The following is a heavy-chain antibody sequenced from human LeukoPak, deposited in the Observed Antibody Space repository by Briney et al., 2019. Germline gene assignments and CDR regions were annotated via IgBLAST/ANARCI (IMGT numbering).Heavy chain of an antibody. J-gene: IGHJ4*02. CDR2: INPGGRST. Sequence: ASVKVSCKASGYTFTDYYIHWVRQAPGQGLEWMGIINPGGRSTSYAQKFQGRVTMTRDTSTSTVYMELSSLRSEDTAVYYCAREIGPIQLHLWGSAFDYWGQGTLVTVSS. CDR3: AREIGPIQLHLWGSAFDY. CDR1: GYTFTDYY. D-gene: IGHD5-24*01. V-gene: IGHV1-46*01.